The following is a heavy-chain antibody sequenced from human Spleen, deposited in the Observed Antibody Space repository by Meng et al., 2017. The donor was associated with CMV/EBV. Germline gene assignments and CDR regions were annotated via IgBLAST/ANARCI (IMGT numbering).Heavy chain of an antibody. V-gene: IGHV3-21*01. D-gene: IGHD2-15*01. Sequence: GGSLRLSCAASGFDFSAYSLNWVRQAPGKGLEWVAFISRSTHYIYYADSVKARFTISRDTARNSVYLQMNSLRAEDTALYYCARGDCTGYSCYMDVWGQGTSVTVSS. CDR1: GFDFSAYS. J-gene: IGHJ6*02. CDR3: ARGDCTGYSCYMDV. CDR2: ISRSTHYI.